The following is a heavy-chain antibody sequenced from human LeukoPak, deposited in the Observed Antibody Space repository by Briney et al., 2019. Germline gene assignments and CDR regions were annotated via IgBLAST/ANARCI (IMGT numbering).Heavy chain of an antibody. CDR2: INPNSGGT. CDR3: ARARWQLVPYFDS. V-gene: IGHV1-2*02. Sequence: GASVKVSCKASGYTFTDYYMHRVRQAPGQGLEWMGWINPNSGGTNFAQKFQGRVAMTGDTSISTAYLELGSLRSDDTAVYFCARARWQLVPYFDSWGQGTLVTVSS. D-gene: IGHD6-6*01. J-gene: IGHJ4*02. CDR1: GYTFTDYY.